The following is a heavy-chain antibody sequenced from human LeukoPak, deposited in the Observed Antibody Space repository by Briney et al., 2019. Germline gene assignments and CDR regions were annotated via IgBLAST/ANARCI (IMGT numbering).Heavy chain of an antibody. CDR1: GGSISSYY. V-gene: IGHV4-59*04. Sequence: SETLSLTCTVSGGSISSYYWSWIRQPPGKGLEWIGNIYYGENTYYNPSLKSRVTISIDTSKNQFYLKLSSLTAADTAVYFCARRDDSSGYHKIFDYWGPGTLVTVSS. D-gene: IGHD3-22*01. CDR2: IYYGENT. CDR3: ARRDDSSGYHKIFDY. J-gene: IGHJ4*02.